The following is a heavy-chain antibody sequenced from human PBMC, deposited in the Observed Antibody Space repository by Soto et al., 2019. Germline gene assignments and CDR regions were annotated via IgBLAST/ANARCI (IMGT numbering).Heavy chain of an antibody. CDR2: INVGSGNT. V-gene: IGHV1-3*01. CDR3: ARGRSSWGDP. J-gene: IGHJ5*02. D-gene: IGHD6-13*01. CDR1: GYTFTSQP. Sequence: QVHLVQSGAEVKRPGASVKVSCRASGYTFTSQPMHWVRQAPGQSLEWMGWINVGSGNTKYSQKFQGKVTITRDTSASTVYMQLSSLRSEDTAVYYCARGRSSWGDPWGQGTLVTVSS.